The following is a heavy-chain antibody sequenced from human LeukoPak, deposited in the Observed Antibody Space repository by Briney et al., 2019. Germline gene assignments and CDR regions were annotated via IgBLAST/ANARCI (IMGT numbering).Heavy chain of an antibody. J-gene: IGHJ4*02. Sequence: ASVKVSFTASGYTFTSYYMHWVRQAPGQGLEWMGIINPSGGSTSYAQKFQGRVTMTRDTSTSTVYMELSSLRSEDTAVYYCARVNYYDSSGAHFDYWGQGTLVTVSS. CDR1: GYTFTSYY. CDR2: INPSGGST. D-gene: IGHD3-22*01. CDR3: ARVNYYDSSGAHFDY. V-gene: IGHV1-46*01.